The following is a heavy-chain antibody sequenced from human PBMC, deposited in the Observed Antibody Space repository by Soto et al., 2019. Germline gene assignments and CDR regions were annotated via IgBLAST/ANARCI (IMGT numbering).Heavy chain of an antibody. CDR3: AHRGAGTSCPISYYYGMDV. J-gene: IGHJ6*02. D-gene: IGHD2-2*01. CDR2: IIPIFGTA. Sequence: QVQLVQSGAEVKKPGSSVKVSCKASGGTFSSYAISWVRQAPGQGLEWMGGIIPIFGTADYAQKFQGRVTITADESTSTAYMELSSLRSEDTAVYYCAHRGAGTSCPISYYYGMDVWGQGTTVTVSS. CDR1: GGTFSSYA. V-gene: IGHV1-69*12.